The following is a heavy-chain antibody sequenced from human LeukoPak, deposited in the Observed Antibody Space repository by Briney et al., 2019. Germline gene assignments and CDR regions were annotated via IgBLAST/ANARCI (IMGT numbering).Heavy chain of an antibody. CDR3: ASYTAGGGGLDY. CDR2: INHSGST. CDR1: GGSFSGYY. J-gene: IGHJ4*02. V-gene: IGHV4-34*01. D-gene: IGHD5-18*01. Sequence: SETLSLTCAVYGGSFSGYYWSWIRQPPGKGLEWIGEINHSGSTNYNPSLKSRVTISVDTSENQFSLKLSSVTAADTAVYYCASYTAGGGGLDYWGQGTLVTVSS.